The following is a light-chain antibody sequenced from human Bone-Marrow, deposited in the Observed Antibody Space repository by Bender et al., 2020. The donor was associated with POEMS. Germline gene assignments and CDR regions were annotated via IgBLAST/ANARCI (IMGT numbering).Light chain of an antibody. CDR2: VDSDGSH. CDR3: QTWDTDIRV. Sequence: QLVVTQSPSASASLGASVKLTCTLSSGHRSYGIAWHQQQPERGPRYLMKVDSDGSHTKGDGIPDRFSGSSSGAERYLTISSLQSEDEADYYCQTWDTDIRVFGGGTKLTVL. CDR1: SGHRSYG. J-gene: IGLJ3*02. V-gene: IGLV4-69*01.